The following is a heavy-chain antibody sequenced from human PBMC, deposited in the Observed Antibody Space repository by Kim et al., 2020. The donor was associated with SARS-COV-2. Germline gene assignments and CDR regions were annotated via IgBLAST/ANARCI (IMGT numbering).Heavy chain of an antibody. V-gene: IGHV4-34*01. D-gene: IGHD6-13*01. J-gene: IGHJ4*02. CDR3: ARARGSSWYRPFDY. Sequence: PSLKRRVTISVDTSKTQFSLKLSSVTAADTAVYYCARARGSSWYRPFDYWGQGTLVTVSS.